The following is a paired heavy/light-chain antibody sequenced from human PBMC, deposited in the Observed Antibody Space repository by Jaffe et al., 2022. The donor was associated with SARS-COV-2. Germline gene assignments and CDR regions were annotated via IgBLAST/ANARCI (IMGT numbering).Light chain of an antibody. CDR3: QQASNFPPT. CDR2: AAS. V-gene: IGKV1D-12*01. CDR1: QGVSTW. Sequence: IQMTQAPSSVSASVGDRVIITCRASQGVSTWLAWYQQKPGQAPRLLIYAASSLQSGVPSRFSGSGSETDFTLTISSLQPEDSATYYCQQASNFPPTFGGGTKVEIK. J-gene: IGKJ4*01.
Heavy chain of an antibody. D-gene: IGHD2-8*01. J-gene: IGHJ6*03. CDR3: AREQVLSQGHDGFSFYFMDV. V-gene: IGHV3-30*04. CDR2: ISFDGVNK. CDR1: GFTLSNYN. Sequence: QVQLAESGGGVVQPGRSLRLSCAASGFTLSNYNVHWVRQAPGKGLEWVAVISFDGVNKYYAGSVKGRFTIARDISNNSLYLQMNTLRPEDTAMYYCAREQVLSQGHDGFSFYFMDVWGRGTTVTVSS.